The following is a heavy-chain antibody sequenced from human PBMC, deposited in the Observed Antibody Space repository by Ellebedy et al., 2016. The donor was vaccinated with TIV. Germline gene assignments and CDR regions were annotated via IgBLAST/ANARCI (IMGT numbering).Heavy chain of an antibody. V-gene: IGHV3-7*03. CDR2: IKQDGGEK. J-gene: IGHJ6*02. D-gene: IGHD2-2*01. CDR1: GFTFSSYW. Sequence: GGSLRLXCAASGFTFSSYWMNWVRQAPGKGLEWVANIKQDGGEKDYVDSVKGRFTISRDNARNSLYLQMNSLRAEDTAVYFCVRDAPIVEVPAAMRGNYHFYYGMDVWGQGTTVTVSS. CDR3: VRDAPIVEVPAAMRGNYHFYYGMDV.